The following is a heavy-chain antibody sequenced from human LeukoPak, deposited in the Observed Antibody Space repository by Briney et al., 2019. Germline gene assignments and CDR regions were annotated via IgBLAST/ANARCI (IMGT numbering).Heavy chain of an antibody. V-gene: IGHV1-2*04. CDR3: ARGTPYYDSSGLNYFDY. J-gene: IGHJ4*02. CDR1: GYTFTGYY. CDR2: FNPNSGGT. D-gene: IGHD3-22*01. Sequence: ASVKVSCKASGYTFTGYYMHWVRQAPGQGLEWMGWFNPNSGGTNYAQKFQGWVTMTRDTSISTAYMELSRLRSDDTAVYYCARGTPYYDSSGLNYFDYWGQGTLVTVSS.